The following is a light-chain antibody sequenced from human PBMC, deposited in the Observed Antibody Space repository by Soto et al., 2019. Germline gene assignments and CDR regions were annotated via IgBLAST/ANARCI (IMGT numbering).Light chain of an antibody. V-gene: IGLV2-14*01. CDR1: NSDVGGHNY. Sequence: QSVLTQPASVSGSPGQSITISCTGTNSDVGGHNYVSWYQHHPGKAPKLMIYEVSNRPSGGSNRFSGSKSGNTASLTISGRQAEDEAYYHCISFSSTSTLYVFGTGTKVTVL. CDR3: ISFSSTSTLYV. CDR2: EVS. J-gene: IGLJ1*01.